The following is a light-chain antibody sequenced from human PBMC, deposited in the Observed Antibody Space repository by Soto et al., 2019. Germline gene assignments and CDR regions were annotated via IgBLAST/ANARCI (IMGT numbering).Light chain of an antibody. CDR2: GAS. CDR3: QQPLIWPPVT. Sequence: IVLTQSPGTRSLSPGERATLSCRASQSVSSSYLAWYQQKPGQAPRLLIYGASSRATGIPDRFSGSGSGTDCTLTISRLEPEDFAVYYCQQPLIWPPVTFGQGTRLEIK. CDR1: QSVSSSY. V-gene: IGKV3D-20*02. J-gene: IGKJ5*01.